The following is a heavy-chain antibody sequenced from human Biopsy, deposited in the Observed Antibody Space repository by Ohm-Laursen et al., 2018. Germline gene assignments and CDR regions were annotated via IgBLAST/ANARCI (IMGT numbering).Heavy chain of an antibody. CDR3: ARWEVGYSANDLRFDY. Sequence: WQTLSLTCAVYGGSFSGSYWTWIRQSPGKGLEWLGEMSHSGSTNHNPSLKSRVTISMDTSKNQFSLKLTSVTAADTAVYYCARWEVGYSANDLRFDYWGQGTLVTVSS. J-gene: IGHJ4*02. V-gene: IGHV4-34*01. CDR1: GGSFSGSY. D-gene: IGHD5-12*01. CDR2: MSHSGST.